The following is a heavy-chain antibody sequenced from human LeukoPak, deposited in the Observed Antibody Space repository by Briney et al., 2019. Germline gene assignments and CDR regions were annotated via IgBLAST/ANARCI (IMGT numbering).Heavy chain of an antibody. D-gene: IGHD3-3*01. CDR2: ISDSGGST. Sequence: PGGSLRLSCAASGFSFSSYAMSWVRQAPGKGLEWVSVISDSGGSTYYADSVKGRFTISRDNSKNTLYLQMNSLRAEDTAVYYCANFGNTIFGRAFYNWGQGTNVTGPS. V-gene: IGHV3-23*01. J-gene: IGHJ3*02. CDR1: GFSFSSYA. CDR3: ANFGNTIFGRAFYN.